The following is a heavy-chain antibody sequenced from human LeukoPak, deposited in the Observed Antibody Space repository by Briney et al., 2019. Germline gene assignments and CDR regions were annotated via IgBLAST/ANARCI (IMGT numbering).Heavy chain of an antibody. Sequence: GGSLRLSCAASGFTFSNHWMIWVRQAPGKGLEWVASIKQDGSEKYHVDSVKGRFTISRDNAKNSLYLQMNSLRAEDTAVYYCARAGTGYSSSYDYYYGMDVWGQGTTVTVSS. V-gene: IGHV3-7*01. CDR3: ARAGTGYSSSYDYYYGMDV. CDR2: IKQDGSEK. CDR1: GFTFSNHW. J-gene: IGHJ6*02. D-gene: IGHD6-13*01.